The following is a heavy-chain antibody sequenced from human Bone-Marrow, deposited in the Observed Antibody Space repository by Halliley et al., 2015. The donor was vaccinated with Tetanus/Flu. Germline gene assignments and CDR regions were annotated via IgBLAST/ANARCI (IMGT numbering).Heavy chain of an antibody. CDR3: ARHLGTRGTRGFDY. Sequence: TLSLTCAVSGASTSSNWWSWVRQSPGKGLEWIGETYHSGSTNYNPSLKSRVIISLDTSKNQFSLNLNSVTAADRAVYYCARHLGTRGTRGFDYWGQGTQVTVSS. V-gene: IGHV4-4*02. J-gene: IGHJ4*02. CDR1: GASTSSNW. CDR2: TYHSGST. D-gene: IGHD2-15*01.